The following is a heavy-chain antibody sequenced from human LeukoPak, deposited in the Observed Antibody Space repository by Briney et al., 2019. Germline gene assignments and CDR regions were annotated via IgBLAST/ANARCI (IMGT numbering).Heavy chain of an antibody. D-gene: IGHD5-18*01. CDR2: INHSGST. CDR1: GGSISSSSYY. V-gene: IGHV4-39*06. CDR3: AREGGYSYGYYFDY. J-gene: IGHJ4*02. Sequence: SETLSLTCTVSGGSISSSSYYWGWIRQPPGKGLEWIGEINHSGSTNYNPSLKSRVTISVDTSKNQFPLKLSSVTAADTAVYYCAREGGYSYGYYFDYWGQGTLVTVSS.